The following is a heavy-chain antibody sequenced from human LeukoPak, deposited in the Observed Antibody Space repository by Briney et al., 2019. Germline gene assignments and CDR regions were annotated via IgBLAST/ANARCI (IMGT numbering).Heavy chain of an antibody. D-gene: IGHD3-22*01. CDR2: INPNSGGT. CDR3: ARVGYYESSGYYAH. Sequence: ASVKVSCKASVYTLTDYYMHWVRQAPGQGLEWMGRINPNSGGTNYAQKFQGRVTMTRDTSISTVYMELSRLRSADTAVYYCARVGYYESSGYYAHWGQGTLVTVSS. J-gene: IGHJ4*02. V-gene: IGHV1-2*06. CDR1: VYTLTDYY.